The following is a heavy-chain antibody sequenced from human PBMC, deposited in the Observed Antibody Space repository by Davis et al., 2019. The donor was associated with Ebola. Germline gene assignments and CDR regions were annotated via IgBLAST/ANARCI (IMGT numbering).Heavy chain of an antibody. D-gene: IGHD6-19*01. V-gene: IGHV1-46*01. Sequence: ASVKVSCKASGYTFTRYYIHWVRQAPGQGLQWMGMINPSGGGTSYARKFQGRVTITTDTSASTAYLDLSSLRSDDTAVFYCARATFGYNSGWYADYWGQGTLVTVSS. J-gene: IGHJ4*02. CDR3: ARATFGYNSGWYADY. CDR1: GYTFTRYY. CDR2: INPSGGGT.